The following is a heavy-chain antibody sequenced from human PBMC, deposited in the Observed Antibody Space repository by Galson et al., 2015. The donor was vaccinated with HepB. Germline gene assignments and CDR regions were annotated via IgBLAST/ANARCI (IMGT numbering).Heavy chain of an antibody. CDR1: GFTFSSYG. V-gene: IGHV3-30*03. J-gene: IGHJ6*02. Sequence: SLRLSCAASGFTFSSYGMHWVRQAPGKGLEWVAVISYDGSNKYYADSVKGRFTISRDNSKNTLYLQMNSLRAEDTAVYYCARPLRGYSYGSFYYYGMDVWGQGTTVTVSS. CDR3: ARPLRGYSYGSFYYYGMDV. D-gene: IGHD5-18*01. CDR2: ISYDGSNK.